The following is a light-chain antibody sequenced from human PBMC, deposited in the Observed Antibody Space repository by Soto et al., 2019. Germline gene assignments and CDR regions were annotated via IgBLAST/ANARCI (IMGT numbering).Light chain of an antibody. Sequence: ETVLTQSPATLSLSPGERATLSCRASQSLSSYLAWYQQKPGQAPRLLIYDASNRATGIPARFSGSGSGTDFTLTISSLEPEDFAVYYCQLRSDWPPSFGQGTRLEIK. CDR2: DAS. J-gene: IGKJ5*01. CDR3: QLRSDWPPS. CDR1: QSLSSY. V-gene: IGKV3-11*01.